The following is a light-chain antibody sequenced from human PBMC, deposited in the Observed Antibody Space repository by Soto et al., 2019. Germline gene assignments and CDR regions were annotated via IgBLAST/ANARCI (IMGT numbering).Light chain of an antibody. CDR3: QQYNNWPFS. Sequence: EIEMTQSPASLSVSTAERVALSYRAGQGVTTNFAWYQQKSGQSPRLLIYDVSTRATGVPARFSGTGSETDFTRTISGLQSEDSAVYFCQQYNNWPFSFGQGTRLEIK. CDR1: QGVTTN. CDR2: DVS. J-gene: IGKJ5*01. V-gene: IGKV3-15*01.